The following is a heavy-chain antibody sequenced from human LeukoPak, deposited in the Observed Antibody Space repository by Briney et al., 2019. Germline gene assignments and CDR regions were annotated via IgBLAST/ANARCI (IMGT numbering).Heavy chain of an antibody. CDR1: GYTFTSYG. CDR2: ISAYNGNT. J-gene: IGHJ4*02. CDR3: ARDGDFWSGYKGSFDY. V-gene: IGHV1-18*01. Sequence: ASVKVSCKACGYTFTSYGISWVRQAPGQGLEWMGWISAYNGNTNYAQKLQGRVTMTTDTSTSTAYMELRSLRSDDTAVYYCARDGDFWSGYKGSFDYWGQGTLVTVSS. D-gene: IGHD3-3*01.